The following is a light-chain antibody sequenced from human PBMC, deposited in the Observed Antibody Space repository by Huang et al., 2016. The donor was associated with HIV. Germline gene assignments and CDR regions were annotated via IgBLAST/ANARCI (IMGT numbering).Light chain of an antibody. CDR3: HQYYNSPQT. Sequence: DIVLTQSPGSLALSLGERAAINCTSSQSVLHCFNNKNYLSWYQLKPGQSPRLLIYWASTRESGVPDRFRGSGSGTDFTLTITSLQAEDVAVYYCHQYYNSPQTFGQGTKVEV. CDR1: QSVLHCFNNKNY. J-gene: IGKJ1*01. V-gene: IGKV4-1*01. CDR2: WAS.